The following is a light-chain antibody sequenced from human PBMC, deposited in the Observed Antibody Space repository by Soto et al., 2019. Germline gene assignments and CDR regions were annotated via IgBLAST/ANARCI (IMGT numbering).Light chain of an antibody. CDR3: QQYNNWQRT. Sequence: EIVMTQSPATLSVSPGERATLSCMASQSVSSNLAWYQQKPGQAPSLLIYGASTRATGIPARFSGSGSGTEFTLTISSLQSEDFAVYYCQQYNNWQRTFGQGTKVEIK. CDR2: GAS. V-gene: IGKV3-15*01. J-gene: IGKJ1*01. CDR1: QSVSSN.